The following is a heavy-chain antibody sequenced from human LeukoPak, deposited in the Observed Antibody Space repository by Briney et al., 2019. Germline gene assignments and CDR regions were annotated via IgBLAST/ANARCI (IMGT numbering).Heavy chain of an antibody. CDR1: GGSFSGYY. D-gene: IGHD6-19*01. V-gene: IGHV4-34*01. J-gene: IGHJ2*01. CDR2: INHGGST. CDR3: ARTQAVAATGRYFDL. Sequence: PSETLSLTCAVYGGSFSGYYWSWIRQPPGKGLEWIGEINHGGSTNYNPSLKSRVTISVDTSKNQFSLKLSSVTAADTAVYYCARTQAVAATGRYFDLWGRGTLVTVSS.